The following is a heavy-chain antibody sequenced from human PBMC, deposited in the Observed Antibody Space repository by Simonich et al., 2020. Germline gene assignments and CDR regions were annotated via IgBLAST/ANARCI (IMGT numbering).Heavy chain of an antibody. Sequence: EVQLVESGGGLVKPGGSLRLSCAASGFTFSNYSMNWVRQAPGKGLELVLSISSSSSYIYYADSGKGRFTISRDNAKNSLYLQMNSLRAEDTAVYYCAREIEAGNAFDIWGQGTMVTVSS. CDR3: AREIEAGNAFDI. CDR1: GFTFSNYS. CDR2: ISSSSSYI. J-gene: IGHJ3*02. V-gene: IGHV3-21*01.